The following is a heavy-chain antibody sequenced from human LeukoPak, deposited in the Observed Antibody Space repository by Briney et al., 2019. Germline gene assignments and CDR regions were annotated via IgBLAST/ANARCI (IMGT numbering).Heavy chain of an antibody. V-gene: IGHV4-30-2*01. CDR1: GDSISSGAYY. Sequence: SQTLSLTCTVSGDSISSGAYYWSWIRQPPGKGLGWIGYIYHTGSTYYNPSLKSRVTISVDRSKNQFSLKLSSVTAADTAVYYCARRTGKFDYWGQGTLVTVSS. CDR2: IYHTGST. J-gene: IGHJ4*02. D-gene: IGHD1-1*01. CDR3: ARRTGKFDY.